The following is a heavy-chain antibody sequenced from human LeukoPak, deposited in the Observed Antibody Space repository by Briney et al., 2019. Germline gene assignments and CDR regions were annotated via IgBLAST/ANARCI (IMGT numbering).Heavy chain of an antibody. Sequence: PGGSLRLSCAASGFTFSSSWMHWVRQAPGKGLVWVSRINSDGSSTTYADSVKGRFTISRDNAKNTLYLQMNSLRAEATAVYYCARAAVIAGATAYWGQGTLVTVSS. CDR1: GFTFSSSW. CDR3: ARAAVIAGATAY. V-gene: IGHV3-74*01. J-gene: IGHJ4*02. D-gene: IGHD6-25*01. CDR2: INSDGSST.